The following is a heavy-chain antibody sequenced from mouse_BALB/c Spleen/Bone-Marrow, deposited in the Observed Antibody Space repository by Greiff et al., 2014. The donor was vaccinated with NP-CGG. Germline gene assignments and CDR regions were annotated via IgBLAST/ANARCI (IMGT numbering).Heavy chain of an antibody. CDR2: IYPGDGDT. J-gene: IGHJ3*01. D-gene: IGHD2-4*01. Sequence: VQGVESGAELVRPGSSVKISCKASGYAFSSYWMNWVKQRPGQGLEWIGQIYPGDGDTNYNGKFKGKATLTADKSSSTAYMQLSSLTSEDSAVYFCAREGYDYDWFACWGQGTLVTVSA. CDR1: GYAFSSYW. CDR3: AREGYDYDWFAC. V-gene: IGHV1-80*01.